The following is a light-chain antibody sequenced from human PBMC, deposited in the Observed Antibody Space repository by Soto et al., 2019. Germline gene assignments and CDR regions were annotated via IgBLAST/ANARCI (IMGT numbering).Light chain of an antibody. J-gene: IGKJ2*01. V-gene: IGKV1-27*01. CDR3: QGYNTGPPDT. Sequence: DIQMTQSPSSLSASVGDRVTITCRASQGISNYLAWYQQKPGKAPKLLIYAASTLLSGVPSRFSGSGSGTDFTLTIRSLQPEDVATYYCQGYNTGPPDTFGQGTKLEIK. CDR1: QGISNY. CDR2: AAS.